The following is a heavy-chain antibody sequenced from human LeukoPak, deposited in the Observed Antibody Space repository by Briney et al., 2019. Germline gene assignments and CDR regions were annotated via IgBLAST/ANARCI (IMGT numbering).Heavy chain of an antibody. D-gene: IGHD3-3*01. CDR2: ISAYNGNT. Sequence: ASVKGSCKASGYTFTSYGISWVRQAPGQGLEWMGWISAYNGNTNYAQKLQGRVTMTTDTSTSTAYMELRSLRSDDTAVYYCARARPRGYDFWSGYYRGGNDYWGQGTLVTVSS. V-gene: IGHV1-18*01. J-gene: IGHJ4*02. CDR1: GYTFTSYG. CDR3: ARARPRGYDFWSGYYRGGNDY.